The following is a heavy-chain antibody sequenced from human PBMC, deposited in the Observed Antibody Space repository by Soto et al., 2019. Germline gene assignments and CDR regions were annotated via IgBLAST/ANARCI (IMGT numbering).Heavy chain of an antibody. J-gene: IGHJ6*02. CDR3: ARLTGYSSGWYYYYYGMDV. V-gene: IGHV3-7*01. CDR2: IKQDGSEK. D-gene: IGHD6-19*01. Sequence: EVQLVESGGGLVQPGGSLRLSCAASGFTFSSYWMSWVRQAPGKGLEWVANIKQDGSEKYYVDSVKGRFTISRDNAKNSPYLQMNSLRAEDTAVYYCARLTGYSSGWYYYYYGMDVWGQGTTVTVSS. CDR1: GFTFSSYW.